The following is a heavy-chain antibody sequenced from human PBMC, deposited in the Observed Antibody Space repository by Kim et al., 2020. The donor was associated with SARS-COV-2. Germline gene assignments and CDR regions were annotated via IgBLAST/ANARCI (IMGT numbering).Heavy chain of an antibody. Sequence: GGSLRLSCAASGVTFSSYAMHWVRQAPGKGLEWVAVISYDGSNKYYADSVKGRFTIPRDNSKNTLYLQMSSLRPEDTAVYYCATGLSPYSNACRLNYLDYWGQGTLVTVS. CDR2: ISYDGSNK. V-gene: IGHV3-30*04. J-gene: IGHJ4*02. D-gene: IGHD6-19*01. CDR1: GVTFSSYA. CDR3: ATGLSPYSNACRLNYLDY.